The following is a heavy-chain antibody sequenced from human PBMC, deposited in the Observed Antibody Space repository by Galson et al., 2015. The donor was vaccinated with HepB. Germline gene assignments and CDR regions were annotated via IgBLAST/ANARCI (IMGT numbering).Heavy chain of an antibody. D-gene: IGHD5-18*01. CDR3: ASRGIQLWLPFDY. CDR2: IIPIFGTA. V-gene: IGHV1-69*13. J-gene: IGHJ4*02. Sequence: SVKVSCKASGGTFSSYAISWVRQAPGQGLEWMGGIIPIFGTANYAQKFQGRVTITADESTSTAYMELSSLRSEDTAVYYCASRGIQLWLPFDYWGQGTLVTVSS. CDR1: GGTFSSYA.